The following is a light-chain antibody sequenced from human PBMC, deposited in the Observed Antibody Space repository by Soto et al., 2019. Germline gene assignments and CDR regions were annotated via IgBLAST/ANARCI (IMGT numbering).Light chain of an antibody. J-gene: IGLJ2*01. CDR2: DVS. CDR1: SSDVGGYNY. CDR3: SSYASSSSVV. V-gene: IGLV2-14*01. Sequence: QSALTQPASVSGSPGQSITISCTGTSSDVGGYNYVSWYQQHPGKAPKLMIYDVSNRPSGVSNRFSGSKSGNTASLTISGLHAEGEADYYCSSYASSSSVVFGGGTTLTVL.